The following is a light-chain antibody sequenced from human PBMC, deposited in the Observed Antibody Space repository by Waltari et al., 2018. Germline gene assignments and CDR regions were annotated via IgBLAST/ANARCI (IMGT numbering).Light chain of an antibody. J-gene: IGLJ2*01. V-gene: IGLV2-11*01. CDR2: DVI. Sequence: QSALAQPRSVSGSPGQSVIISCTGSSSDVVTYDSVSWFQQHPGKVPKLIIYDVIKRPSGVPDRFSGSKSGNTASLTISGLQAEDEADYYCSSYAGTYSLIFGGGTKLTVL. CDR3: SSYAGTYSLI. CDR1: SSDVVTYDS.